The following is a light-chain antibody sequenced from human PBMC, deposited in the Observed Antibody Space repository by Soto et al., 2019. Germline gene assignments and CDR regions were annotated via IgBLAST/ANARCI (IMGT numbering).Light chain of an antibody. Sequence: EIVLTQPPGTLSLSPGERATLSCRASQNVNTRYSAWYQQRPGQAPKLLIYATSSRATGIPDRFSGSGSGNDFPIPISRLEHEDFAVSYCQQYDDSDRYIFGQGTTLEIK. CDR2: ATS. CDR3: QQYDDSDRYI. V-gene: IGKV3-20*01. J-gene: IGKJ2*01. CDR1: QNVNTRY.